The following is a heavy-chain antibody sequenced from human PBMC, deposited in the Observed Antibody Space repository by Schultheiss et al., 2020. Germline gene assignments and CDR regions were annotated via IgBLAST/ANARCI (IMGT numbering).Heavy chain of an antibody. CDR3: ARGYYGENDAFDI. Sequence: GESLKISCAASGFTVSSNYMSWVRQAPGKGLEWVSVIYSGGSTYYADSVKGRFTISRDNSKNTLYLQMNSLRAEDTAVYYCARGYYGENDAFDIWGQGTMVTVSS. CDR1: GFTVSSNY. CDR2: IYSGGST. V-gene: IGHV3-53*01. J-gene: IGHJ3*02. D-gene: IGHD4-17*01.